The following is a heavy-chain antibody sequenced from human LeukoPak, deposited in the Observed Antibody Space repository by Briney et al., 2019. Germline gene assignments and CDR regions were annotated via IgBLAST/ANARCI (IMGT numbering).Heavy chain of an antibody. CDR1: GFTFSSYG. Sequence: GRSLRLSCAASGFTFSSYGMHWVRQAPGKGLEWVAVIWYDGSNKYYADSVKGRFTTSRDNSKNTLYLQMNSLRAEDTAVYYCARDYLDWYFDLWGRGTLVTVSS. V-gene: IGHV3-33*01. CDR3: ARDYLDWYFDL. CDR2: IWYDGSNK. J-gene: IGHJ2*01.